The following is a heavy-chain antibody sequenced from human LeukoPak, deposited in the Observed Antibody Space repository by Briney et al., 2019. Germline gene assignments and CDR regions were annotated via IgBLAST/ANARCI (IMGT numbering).Heavy chain of an antibody. CDR1: GFTFSSYA. Sequence: GGSLRLSCAGSGFTFSSYAMSWVRQSPGKGLEWVSAISGGGGSTYFADSVKGRFTISRDNAKNTLYLQMNSLRAEDTAVYYCAKFYDISSGYFDYWGQGTLVTVSS. V-gene: IGHV3-23*01. J-gene: IGHJ4*02. CDR3: AKFYDISSGYFDY. D-gene: IGHD3-9*01. CDR2: ISGGGGST.